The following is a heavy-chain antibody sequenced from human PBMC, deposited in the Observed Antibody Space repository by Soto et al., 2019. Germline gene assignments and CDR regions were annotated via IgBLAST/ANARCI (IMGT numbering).Heavy chain of an antibody. CDR1: GGTFSSYT. J-gene: IGHJ5*02. CDR2: IIPILGIA. V-gene: IGHV1-69*02. D-gene: IGHD3-3*01. CDR3: AFSLRLEILRSYNGFDP. Sequence: QVQLVQSGAEVKKPGSSVKVSCKASGGTFSSYTISWERQAPGQGLEWMGRIIPILGIANYAQKFQGRVTITADKSTRTAYMELSSLRSEDTAVYYCAFSLRLEILRSYNGFDPWGQVTLVTVSS.